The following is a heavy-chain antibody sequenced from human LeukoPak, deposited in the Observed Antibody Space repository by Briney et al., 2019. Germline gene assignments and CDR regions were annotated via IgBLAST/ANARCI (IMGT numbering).Heavy chain of an antibody. CDR1: GYTFTRNG. V-gene: IGHV1-18*01. J-gene: IGHJ4*02. CDR2: ISSDNGDT. D-gene: IGHD3-10*01. CDR3: ARAPVAITMVRGVINLGY. Sequence: GASVKVSCKASGYTFTRNGISWVRQAPGQGLEWMGWISSDNGDTHYAQKLQSRVTMTTDTSTSTAYMELRSLRSDDTAVYYCARAPVAITMVRGVINLGYWGQGTRAPAP.